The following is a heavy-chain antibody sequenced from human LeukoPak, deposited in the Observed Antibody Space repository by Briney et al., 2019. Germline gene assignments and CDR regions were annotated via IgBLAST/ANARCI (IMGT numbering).Heavy chain of an antibody. CDR1: GFTFSTHW. V-gene: IGHV3-74*01. CDR2: VDGGGSRT. J-gene: IGHJ4*01. Sequence: GSLRLSCAASGFTFSTHWMHWVRQVPGRGPVWVSRVDGGGSRTINADSVKGRFSISRDNAKGTLYLQMNGLRAEDTAVYYCARGPGSSGGAYVGDYWGHGTLVTVSS. D-gene: IGHD3-22*01. CDR3: ARGPGSSGGAYVGDY.